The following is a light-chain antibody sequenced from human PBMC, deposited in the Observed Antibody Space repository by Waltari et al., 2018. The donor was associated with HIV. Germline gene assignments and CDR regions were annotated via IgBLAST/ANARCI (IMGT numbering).Light chain of an antibody. CDR3: QSYDSSLSGWV. CDR1: STHIGAGYD. V-gene: IGLV1-40*01. Sequence: QSVLTQPPSVSGAPGQRVTLSCTRTSTHIGAGYDLPWYQQLPGTAPKPLIYGNSNRPSGVPDRFSGSKSGTSASLAITGLQAEDEADYYCQSYDSSLSGWVFGGGTKLTVL. CDR2: GNS. J-gene: IGLJ3*02.